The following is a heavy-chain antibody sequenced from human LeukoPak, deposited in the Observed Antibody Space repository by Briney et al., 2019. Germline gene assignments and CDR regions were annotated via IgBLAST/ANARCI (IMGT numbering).Heavy chain of an antibody. V-gene: IGHV3-23*01. Sequence: PGGSLRLSCAASGFTFSSYAMSWVRQAPGKGLEWVSAISGSGGSTYYADSVKGRFTISRDNSKNTLYLRMNSLRAEDTAVYYCAKETPTYSYGSRYFDYWGQGTLVTVSS. CDR3: AKETPTYSYGSRYFDY. J-gene: IGHJ4*02. CDR2: ISGSGGST. D-gene: IGHD5-18*01. CDR1: GFTFSSYA.